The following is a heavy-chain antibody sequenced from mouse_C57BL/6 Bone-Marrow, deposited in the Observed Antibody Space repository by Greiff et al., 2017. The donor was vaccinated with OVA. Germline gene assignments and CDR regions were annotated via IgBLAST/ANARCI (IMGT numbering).Heavy chain of an antibody. Sequence: VQLQQSGPELVKPGASVKISCKASGYTFTDYYMNWVKQSHGQSLEWIGDINPNNGGTSYNQKFKGKATLTVDKSSSTAYMELRSLTSEDSAVYYCTYRNRDWGQGTTLTVSS. J-gene: IGHJ2*01. D-gene: IGHD2-5*01. CDR3: TYRNRD. CDR1: GYTFTDYY. V-gene: IGHV1-26*01. CDR2: INPNNGGT.